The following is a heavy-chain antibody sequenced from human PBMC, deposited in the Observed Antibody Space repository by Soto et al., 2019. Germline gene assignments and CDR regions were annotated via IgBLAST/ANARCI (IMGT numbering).Heavy chain of an antibody. J-gene: IGHJ5*02. CDR2: IYHSGTT. CDR3: ARQASKDSGSYLSWFDP. V-gene: IGHV4-31*03. D-gene: IGHD1-26*01. Sequence: QVQLQESGPGLVKPSQTLSLTCTVSGGSISSGGDYWSWIRQHPGKGLEWIGYIYHSGTTYYNPSLKSRVTISVDTSKNQFSLRLSSVTAADTAVYYCARQASKDSGSYLSWFDPWGQGTLVTVSS. CDR1: GGSISSGGDY.